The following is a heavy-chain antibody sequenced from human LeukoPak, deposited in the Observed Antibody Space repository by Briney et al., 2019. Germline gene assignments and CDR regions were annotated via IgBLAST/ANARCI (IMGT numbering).Heavy chain of an antibody. V-gene: IGHV1-8*01. J-gene: IGHJ4*02. CDR1: GYTFSSYY. CDR2: MNPNSGNT. Sequence: GALVKVSCKASGYTFSSYYLHWVRQATGQGLEWMGWMNPNSGNTGYAQKFQGRVTMTRNTSISTAYMELSSLRSEDTAVYYCATRGRITMIDWGQGTLVTVSS. CDR3: ATRGRITMID. D-gene: IGHD3-22*01.